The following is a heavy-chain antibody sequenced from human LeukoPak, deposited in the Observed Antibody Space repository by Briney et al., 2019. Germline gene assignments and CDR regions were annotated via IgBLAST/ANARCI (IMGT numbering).Heavy chain of an antibody. Sequence: GASVKVSCKASGYTFTSYGISWVRQAPGQGLEWMGWISAYNGNTNYAQKLQGRVTMTTDISTSTAYMELRSLRSDDTAVYYCARGFLYYYDSSGLDRWGQGTLVTVSS. CDR1: GYTFTSYG. D-gene: IGHD3-22*01. CDR2: ISAYNGNT. V-gene: IGHV1-18*01. J-gene: IGHJ4*02. CDR3: ARGFLYYYDSSGLDR.